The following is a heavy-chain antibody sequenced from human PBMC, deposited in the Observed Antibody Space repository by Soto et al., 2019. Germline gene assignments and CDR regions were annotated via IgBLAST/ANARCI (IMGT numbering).Heavy chain of an antibody. CDR3: ARLTKGSLVTA. CDR2: ISSSSDST. J-gene: IGHJ4*02. D-gene: IGHD2-21*02. CDR1: GFRFSEHS. Sequence: LVESGGGLVYPGGSLTLSCVGSGFRFSEHSMNWVRQAPGKGLQWVSYISSSSDSTYYADSVKGRFTVSRDNAKNALFLQMNSLRDDDTATYYCARLTKGSLVTAWGQGVLVTVSS. V-gene: IGHV3-48*02.